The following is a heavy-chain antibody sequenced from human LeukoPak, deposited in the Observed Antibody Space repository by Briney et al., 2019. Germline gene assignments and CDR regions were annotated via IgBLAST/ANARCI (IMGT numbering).Heavy chain of an antibody. CDR2: ISGSGGST. V-gene: IGHV3-23*01. J-gene: IGHJ4*02. D-gene: IGHD3-10*01. CDR3: AKGRKYYYGSGSYYNDLDY. Sequence: GGTLRLSCAASGFTFSSYGMSWVRQAPGKGLEWVSAISGSGGSTYYADSVKGRFTISRDNSKNTLYLQMNSLRAEDTAVYYCAKGRKYYYGSGSYYNDLDYWGQGTLVTVSS. CDR1: GFTFSSYG.